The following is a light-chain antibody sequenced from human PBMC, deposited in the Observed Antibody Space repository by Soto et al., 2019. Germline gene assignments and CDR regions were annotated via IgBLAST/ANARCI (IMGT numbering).Light chain of an antibody. J-gene: IGLJ1*01. Sequence: QSVLTQPPSVSGAPGQRVTISCSGSSSNIGAGYDAHWYQQLPGAAPKLLIFDNTNRPSGVPDRFSGSKSGTSATLGITGVQTGDEAYYYCATWDDGLSGLYVFGSGTKVTVL. V-gene: IGLV1-40*01. CDR1: SSNIGAGYD. CDR3: ATWDDGLSGLYV. CDR2: DNT.